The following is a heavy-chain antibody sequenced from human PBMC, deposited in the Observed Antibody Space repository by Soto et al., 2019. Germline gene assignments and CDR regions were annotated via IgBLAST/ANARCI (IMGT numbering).Heavy chain of an antibody. J-gene: IGHJ4*02. V-gene: IGHV3-74*01. Sequence: GGSLRLSCAASGFTFSSYWMHWVRQAPGKGLVWVSRINSDGSSTSYADSVKGRFTISRDNAMRSLFLHMNSLRDEDTAVYYCARDGKGAAYTHGPYYFDYWGQGA. CDR2: INSDGSST. D-gene: IGHD1-1*01. CDR3: ARDGKGAAYTHGPYYFDY. CDR1: GFTFSSYW.